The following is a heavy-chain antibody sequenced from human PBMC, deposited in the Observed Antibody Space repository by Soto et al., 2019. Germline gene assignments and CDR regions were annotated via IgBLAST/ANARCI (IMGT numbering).Heavy chain of an antibody. CDR2: IIPIFGTA. D-gene: IGHD3-22*01. CDR1: GGTFSSYA. Sequence: QVQLVQSGAEVKKPGSSVKVSCKASGGTFSSYAISWVRQAPGQGLEWMGGIIPIFGTANYAQKFQGRVTITADESTSTAYMELSSLRSEDTAVYYCARSLYYDSSGYYYDLEDWGQGTLVTVSS. J-gene: IGHJ4*02. CDR3: ARSLYYDSSGYYYDLED. V-gene: IGHV1-69*01.